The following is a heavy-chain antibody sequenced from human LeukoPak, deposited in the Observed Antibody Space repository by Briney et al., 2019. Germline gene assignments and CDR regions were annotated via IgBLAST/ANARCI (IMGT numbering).Heavy chain of an antibody. Sequence: LTGGSLRLSCAASGFIFSSYAMSWVRQAPGRGLEWVSDISGSGGSTYYADSVKGRFTISRDNSKNTLYLPMNSLGAEDTAVDYCAKDGRRGYYYDSSGYPHGAFDIWGQGTMVTVSS. CDR2: ISGSGGST. CDR1: GFIFSSYA. CDR3: AKDGRRGYYYDSSGYPHGAFDI. V-gene: IGHV3-23*01. J-gene: IGHJ3*02. D-gene: IGHD3-22*01.